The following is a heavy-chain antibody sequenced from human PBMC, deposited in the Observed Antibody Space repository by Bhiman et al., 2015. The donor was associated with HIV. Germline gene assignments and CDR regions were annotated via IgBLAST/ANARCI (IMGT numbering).Heavy chain of an antibody. CDR3: ARSKLQFLAPDAFDI. V-gene: IGHV3-53*01. Sequence: EVQLVESGGGLVQPGGSLGLSCAASGFIVRSNYMSWVRQAPGKGLEWVSTLYSSGNTYYADSVKGRFTISRDSSKNTLYLQIDTLKAEDTAVYYCARSKLQFLAPDAFDIWGQGTMVTVSS. CDR1: GFIVRSNY. J-gene: IGHJ3*02. CDR2: LYSSGNT. D-gene: IGHD5-24*01.